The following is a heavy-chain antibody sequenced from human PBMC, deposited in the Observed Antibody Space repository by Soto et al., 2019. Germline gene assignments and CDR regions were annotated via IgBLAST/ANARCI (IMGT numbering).Heavy chain of an antibody. CDR1: VFTFSDYS. J-gene: IGHJ4*02. D-gene: IGHD1-1*01. CDR2: LTRGGTS. V-gene: IGHV3-23*01. CDR3: TKRTTTVPTPGNYFDS. Sequence: EVHMLESGGGLVQPGGSLRLSCAASVFTFSDYSMSWVRQTPERGLEWVSTLTRGGTSYYADSVQGRFTVSRGNSKDMVSLQMHSLRSEDTALYYSTKRTTTVPTPGNYFDSWGPRALVTVSS.